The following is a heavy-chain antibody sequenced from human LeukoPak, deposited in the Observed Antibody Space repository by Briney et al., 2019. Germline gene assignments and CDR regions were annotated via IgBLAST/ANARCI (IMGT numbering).Heavy chain of an antibody. CDR3: ARLNYYDSRGFYYYYGMDV. D-gene: IGHD3-22*01. Sequence: GESLKISYKGSGYSFTSYWIGWVRQMPGKGLEWMGIIYPGDSDTRYSPSFQGQVTISADKSISTAYLQWSSLKASDTAMYYCARLNYYDSRGFYYYYGMDVWGQGTTVTVSS. CDR1: GYSFTSYW. V-gene: IGHV5-51*01. CDR2: IYPGDSDT. J-gene: IGHJ6*02.